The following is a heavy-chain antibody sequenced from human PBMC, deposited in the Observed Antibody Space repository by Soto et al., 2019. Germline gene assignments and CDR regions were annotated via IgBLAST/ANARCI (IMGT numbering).Heavy chain of an antibody. D-gene: IGHD3-10*01. J-gene: IGHJ5*02. Sequence: ASVKVSCKASGYTFTSYGISWVRQAPGQGLEWMGWISAYNGNTNYAQKLQGRVTMTTDTSTSTAYMELRSLRSDDTAVYYCARDPLLWFGELSGNWFDPWGQGTLVTVSS. CDR1: GYTFTSYG. CDR3: ARDPLLWFGELSGNWFDP. CDR2: ISAYNGNT. V-gene: IGHV1-18*01.